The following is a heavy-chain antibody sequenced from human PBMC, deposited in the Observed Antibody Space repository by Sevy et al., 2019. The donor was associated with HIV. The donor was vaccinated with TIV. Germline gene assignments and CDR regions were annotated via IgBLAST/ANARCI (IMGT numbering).Heavy chain of an antibody. CDR2: IIPIFGTT. CDR3: ARTPLLSIPGTTDVYFDI. CDR1: GGTFSNYA. D-gene: IGHD4-4*01. Sequence: ASVKVSCKASGGTFSNYALSWVRQAPGQGLEWMGGIIPIFGTTNFAQTFQGRVTITADESRSTAYMELSGLKPADTAVYYCARTPLLSIPGTTDVYFDIWGQGTLVTVSS. J-gene: IGHJ4*02. V-gene: IGHV1-69*13.